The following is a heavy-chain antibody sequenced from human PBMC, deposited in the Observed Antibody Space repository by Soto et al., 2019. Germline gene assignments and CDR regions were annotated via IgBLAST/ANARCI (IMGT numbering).Heavy chain of an antibody. V-gene: IGHV3-73*01. D-gene: IGHD5-18*01. Sequence: PAGSLSLSCAASGFTFSDAAMHWVRQASGKGLEWVGRIRNKTNNYATAYNAPVKGRFTISRDDSKNTVYLQLNSLKLDDTAVYYCTSRRHWTAVDPLDYRGQGTLVTRSS. CDR3: TSRRHWTAVDPLDY. CDR1: GFTFSDAA. CDR2: IRNKTNNYAT. J-gene: IGHJ4*02.